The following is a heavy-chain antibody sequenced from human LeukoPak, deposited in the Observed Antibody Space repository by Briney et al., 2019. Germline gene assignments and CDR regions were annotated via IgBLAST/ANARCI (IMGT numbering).Heavy chain of an antibody. CDR2: INHSGST. D-gene: IGHD6-19*01. V-gene: IGHV4-34*01. Sequence: PSETLSLTCAVYGGSFSGYYWSWIRQPPGKGLEWIGEINHSGSTNYNPSLKSRVTISVDTSKNQFSLKLSSETAADTAVYYCARAPAVAGTSSWFDPWGQGTLVTVSS. CDR3: ARAPAVAGTSSWFDP. J-gene: IGHJ5*02. CDR1: GGSFSGYY.